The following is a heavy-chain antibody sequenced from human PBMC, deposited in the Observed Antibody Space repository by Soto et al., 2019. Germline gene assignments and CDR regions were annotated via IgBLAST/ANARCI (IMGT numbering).Heavy chain of an antibody. CDR2: ISYDGSNK. CDR1: GFTFSSYA. D-gene: IGHD2-15*01. V-gene: IGHV3-30-3*01. J-gene: IGHJ6*02. Sequence: VQLVESGGGLVQPGGSLRISCAVSGFTFSSYAMHWVRQAPGKGLEWVAVISYDGSNKYYADSVKGRFTISRDNSKNTLYLQMNSPRPEDTAVYYCAGDALIRLYCSGGSCYGNYYYYYGMAVWGQGTTVAVAS. CDR3: AGDALIRLYCSGGSCYGNYYYYYGMAV.